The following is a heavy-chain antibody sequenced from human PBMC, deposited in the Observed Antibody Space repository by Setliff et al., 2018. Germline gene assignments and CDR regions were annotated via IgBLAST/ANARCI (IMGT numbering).Heavy chain of an antibody. D-gene: IGHD3-22*01. CDR3: ARDYYYDSSGPGHWFDP. CDR1: GGSFSGYY. Sequence: PSETLSLTCAVYGGSFSGYYWSWIRQPPGKGLEWIGEINHSGSTNYNPSLKSRVTISVDTSKNQFSLKLSSVTAADTAVYYCARDYYYDSSGPGHWFDPWGQGTLVTVSS. V-gene: IGHV4-34*01. CDR2: INHSGST. J-gene: IGHJ5*02.